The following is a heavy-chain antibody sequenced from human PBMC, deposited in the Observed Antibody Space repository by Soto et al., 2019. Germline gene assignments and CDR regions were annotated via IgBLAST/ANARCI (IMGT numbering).Heavy chain of an antibody. J-gene: IGHJ6*02. Sequence: ESLKISCKGSGYSFTSYWIGWVRQMPGKGLEWMGIIYPGDSDTRYSPSFQGQVTISADKSISTAYLQWSSLKASDTAMYYCARDIVVVPAAVPPSYYYYGMDVWGQGTTVTVSS. CDR1: GYSFTSYW. CDR3: ARDIVVVPAAVPPSYYYYGMDV. V-gene: IGHV5-51*01. D-gene: IGHD2-2*01. CDR2: IYPGDSDT.